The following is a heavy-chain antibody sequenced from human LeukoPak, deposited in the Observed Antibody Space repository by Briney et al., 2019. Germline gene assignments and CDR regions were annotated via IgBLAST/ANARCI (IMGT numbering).Heavy chain of an antibody. D-gene: IGHD4-11*01. V-gene: IGHV3-23*01. Sequence: GGSLSLSCTASGFTFSSYSRNWIRQPPGTGLEWVSGIGDGGAITYYADSVKGQFTISRDNSRNTLYLQMNTLRANDTAVYYCAKDLDYTTCGYYFDSWGQGTLVTVSS. CDR1: GFTFSSYS. CDR2: IGDGGAIT. J-gene: IGHJ4*02. CDR3: AKDLDYTTCGYYFDS.